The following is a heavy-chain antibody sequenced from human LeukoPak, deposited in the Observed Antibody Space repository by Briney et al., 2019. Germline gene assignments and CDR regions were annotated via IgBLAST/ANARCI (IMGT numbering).Heavy chain of an antibody. CDR3: ARDTGYSSGWNFDY. Sequence: PSETLSLTCTVSGGSISSSSYYWGWIRQPPGKGLEWIGSTYYSGSTYYNPSLKSRVTISVDKSKNQFSLKLSSVTAADTAVYYCARDTGYSSGWNFDYWGQGTLVTVSS. J-gene: IGHJ4*02. V-gene: IGHV4-39*07. D-gene: IGHD6-19*01. CDR2: TYYSGST. CDR1: GGSISSSSYY.